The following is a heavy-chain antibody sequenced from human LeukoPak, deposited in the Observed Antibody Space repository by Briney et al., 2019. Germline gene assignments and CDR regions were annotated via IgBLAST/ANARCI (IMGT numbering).Heavy chain of an antibody. V-gene: IGHV3-21*01. CDR3: ARDRATDYGILTGHLDRNYFYGMDV. CDR2: ISSTSTYI. D-gene: IGHD3-9*01. J-gene: IGHJ6*02. CDR1: GFTFSSYS. Sequence: KTGGSLRLSCAASGFTFSSYSMNWVRQAPGKGLEWVSSISSTSTYIYYADSVKGRFTISRDNAKNSLCLQMNSLRAEDTAVYSCARDRATDYGILTGHLDRNYFYGMDVWGQGTTVTVSS.